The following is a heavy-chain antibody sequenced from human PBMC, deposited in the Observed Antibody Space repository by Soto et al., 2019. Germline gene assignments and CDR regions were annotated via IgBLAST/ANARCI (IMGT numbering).Heavy chain of an antibody. Sequence: QVQLVESGGGVVQPGRSLRLSCAASGFTFSSYGMHWVRQAPGKGLEWVAVIRYDGSNKYYADSVKGRFTISRDNSKNTLYLQMNSLRAEDTAVYYCARLPTVTTGVAAFDIWGQGTMVTVSS. CDR1: GFTFSSYG. D-gene: IGHD4-17*01. V-gene: IGHV3-33*01. J-gene: IGHJ3*02. CDR3: ARLPTVTTGVAAFDI. CDR2: IRYDGSNK.